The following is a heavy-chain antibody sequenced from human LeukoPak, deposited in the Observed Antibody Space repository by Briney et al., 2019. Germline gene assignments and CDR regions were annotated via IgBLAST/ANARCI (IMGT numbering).Heavy chain of an antibody. CDR1: VGSISSYY. CDR2: IYYSGST. V-gene: IGHV4-59*01. CDR3: ARGGMTTQPFDY. Sequence: SETLSLTCTVSVGSISSYYWSWIRQPPGKGLEGIGYIYYSGSTNYNPSLKSRVTISVDTSKNQFSLKLSSVTAADTAVYYCARGGMTTQPFDYWGQGTLVTVSS. J-gene: IGHJ4*02. D-gene: IGHD4-17*01.